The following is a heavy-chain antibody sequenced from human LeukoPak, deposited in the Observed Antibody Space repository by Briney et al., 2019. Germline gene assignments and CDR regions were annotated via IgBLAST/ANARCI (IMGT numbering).Heavy chain of an antibody. CDR1: GFTFSSSW. CDR3: AKDKIWGEDYFDY. V-gene: IGHV3-74*01. J-gene: IGHJ4*02. D-gene: IGHD3-16*01. Sequence: GGSLRLSCAASGFTFSSSWMHWVRQVPGKGLVWVSYINGNGDTTSYADSVKGRFTMSRDNSKNTLYLQMNSLRVEDTAVYYCAKDKIWGEDYFDYWGQGTLVTVSS. CDR2: INGNGDTT.